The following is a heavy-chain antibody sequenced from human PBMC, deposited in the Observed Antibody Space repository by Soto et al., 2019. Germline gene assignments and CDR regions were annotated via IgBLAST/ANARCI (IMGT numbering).Heavy chain of an antibody. D-gene: IGHD3-10*01. CDR1: GFSLSTSGMC. CDR2: IDWDDEK. V-gene: IGHV2-70*01. Sequence: ESGPTLVNPTQTLTLTCTFSGFSLSTSGMCVSWIPQPPGEALEWLAVIDWDDEKYYSTSLKTRLTISKDTSKNQVVLILTNTDTVDTATYYCARTVGRPVHYGSYYYYGMDVWGQGATVTVSS. J-gene: IGHJ6*02. CDR3: ARTVGRPVHYGSYYYYGMDV.